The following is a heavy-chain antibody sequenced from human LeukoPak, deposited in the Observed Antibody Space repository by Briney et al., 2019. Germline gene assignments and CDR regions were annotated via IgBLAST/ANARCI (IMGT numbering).Heavy chain of an antibody. CDR2: ISGNSANI. J-gene: IGHJ5*02. Sequence: GGSLRLSCAASGFTFGSYNMNWVRQAPQKGLEWISSISGNSANIFYADSVKGRFTISRDNATNSLYLQMNSVRADDTAVYYVVKIPNSANFPNWFDPWGQGTLVTVSS. CDR1: GFTFGSYN. CDR3: VKIPNSANFPNWFDP. D-gene: IGHD2/OR15-2a*01. V-gene: IGHV3-21*01.